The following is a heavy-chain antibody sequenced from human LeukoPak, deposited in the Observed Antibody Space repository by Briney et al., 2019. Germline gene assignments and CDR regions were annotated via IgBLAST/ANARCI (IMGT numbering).Heavy chain of an antibody. Sequence: GGSLRLSCAASGFTFSSYEMNWVRQAPGKGLEWVSYISSSGSTIYYADSVKGRFTISRDNAKNSLYLQMNSLRAEDTAVYYCARDRGLPTVTTFDYYYYMDVWGKGTTVTVSS. CDR3: ARDRGLPTVTTFDYYYYMDV. CDR1: GFTFSSYE. D-gene: IGHD4-11*01. V-gene: IGHV3-48*03. CDR2: ISSSGSTI. J-gene: IGHJ6*03.